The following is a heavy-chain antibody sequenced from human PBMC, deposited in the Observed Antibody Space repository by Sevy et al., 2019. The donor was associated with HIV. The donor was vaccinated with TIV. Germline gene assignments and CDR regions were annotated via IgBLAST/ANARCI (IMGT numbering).Heavy chain of an antibody. Sequence: ASVKVSCKASGYTFTSYGISWVRQAPGQGLEWMGWISAYNGNTNYAQRLQGRVTMTTDTSTSTAYMELRSLRSDDTAVYYCARNFRGYDFWSGCDFDYWGQGTLVTVSS. D-gene: IGHD3-3*01. V-gene: IGHV1-18*01. CDR2: ISAYNGNT. CDR3: ARNFRGYDFWSGCDFDY. J-gene: IGHJ4*02. CDR1: GYTFTSYG.